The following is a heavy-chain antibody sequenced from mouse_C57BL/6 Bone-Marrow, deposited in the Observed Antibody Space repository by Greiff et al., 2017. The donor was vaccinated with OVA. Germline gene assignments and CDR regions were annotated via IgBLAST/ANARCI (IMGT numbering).Heavy chain of an antibody. CDR2: IWWDDDK. J-gene: IGHJ4*01. Sequence: QVTLKVSGPGILQPSQTLSLSCSFSGFSLSTYGMGVGRNRQPTGKGLVWLAHIWWDDDKYYNPAPKRWLSIAKDTSKNQVFHKIPNVDTADTATYYCARIANYYGSSYDAMDYWGQGTSVTVSS. CDR3: ARIANYYGSSYDAMDY. V-gene: IGHV8-8*01. CDR1: GFSLSTYGMG. D-gene: IGHD1-1*01.